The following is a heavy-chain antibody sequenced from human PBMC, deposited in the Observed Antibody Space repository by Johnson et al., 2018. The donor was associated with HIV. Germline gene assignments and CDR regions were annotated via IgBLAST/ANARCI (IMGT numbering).Heavy chain of an antibody. CDR2: LYTGGST. D-gene: IGHD6-13*01. V-gene: IGHV3-66*02. CDR3: ARDQRGGAAAAGTSDAFDI. J-gene: IGHJ3*02. Sequence: VQLVESGGGLVQPGGSLRLSCAASGFTFSDYYMYWVRQAPGKGLEWVSVLYTGGSTFYADSVKGRFTISKDNSKNTLYLQMNSRRVEDSAVYYCARDQRGGAAAAGTSDAFDIWGQGAMVTVSS. CDR1: GFTFSDYY.